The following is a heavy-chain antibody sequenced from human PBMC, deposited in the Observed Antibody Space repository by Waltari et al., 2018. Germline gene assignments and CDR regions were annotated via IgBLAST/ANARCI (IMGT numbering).Heavy chain of an antibody. CDR1: GFTFSSYS. V-gene: IGHV3-21*01. Sequence: EVQLVESGGGLVKPGGSLRLSCAASGFTFSSYSMNWVRQAPGKGLEWVSSISSSNSYIDYADSVKGRFTISRDNAKNSLYLQMNSLRAEDTAVYYCARDRSAGYYFDYWGQGTLVTVSS. CDR2: ISSSNSYI. J-gene: IGHJ4*02. CDR3: ARDRSAGYYFDY.